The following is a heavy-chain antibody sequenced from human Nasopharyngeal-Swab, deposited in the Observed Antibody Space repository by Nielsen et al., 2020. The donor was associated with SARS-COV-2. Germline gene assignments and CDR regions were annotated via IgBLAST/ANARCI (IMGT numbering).Heavy chain of an antibody. D-gene: IGHD3-10*01. J-gene: IGHJ6*03. V-gene: IGHV4-39*07. Sequence: SETLSLPCTVSGGSISSSSYYWGWIRKPPGKGLVWIGSIYYSGRNYYNPSLNSRVTISVDTSKNQLSRKLSTVTAADTAVYYCARERVRGGIWNYYYYYMDVWGKGTTLTVSS. CDR3: ARERVRGGIWNYYYYYMDV. CDR1: GGSISSSSYY. CDR2: IYYSGRN.